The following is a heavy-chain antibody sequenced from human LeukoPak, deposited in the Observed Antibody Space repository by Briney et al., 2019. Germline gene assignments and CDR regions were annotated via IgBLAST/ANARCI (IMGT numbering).Heavy chain of an antibody. CDR3: ARETLSVSYVFAY. D-gene: IGHD3-16*01. J-gene: IGHJ4*02. V-gene: IGHV3-48*01. CDR2: ISSSSSTI. CDR1: GFTFSTYS. Sequence: GGSLKLSCAASGFTFSTYSMNWVRQAPGKGLEWVSYISSSSSTIYYADSVKGRFTISRDNAKNSLYLQMNSLRAEDTAVYYCARETLSVSYVFAYWGQGTLVAVSS.